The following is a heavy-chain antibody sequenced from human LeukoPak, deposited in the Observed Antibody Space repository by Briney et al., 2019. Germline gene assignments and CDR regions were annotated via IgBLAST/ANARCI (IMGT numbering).Heavy chain of an antibody. CDR2: IKQDGTEK. Sequence: GGALRLSCAASGFTFSNYWMNWVRQAPRKGLEGVAIIKQDGTEKDYVDSVKGRFTISRDNAKNSLNLQMTSLRGEDTAVYYCARGPRGSYPTGEFFQHWGRGTLVTVSS. D-gene: IGHD1-26*01. CDR3: ARGPRGSYPTGEFFQH. V-gene: IGHV3-7*01. J-gene: IGHJ1*01. CDR1: GFTFSNYW.